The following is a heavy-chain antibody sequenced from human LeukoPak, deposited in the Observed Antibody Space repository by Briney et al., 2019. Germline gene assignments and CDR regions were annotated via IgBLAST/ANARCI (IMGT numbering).Heavy chain of an antibody. D-gene: IGHD2-21*02. V-gene: IGHV1-46*01. CDR3: ARVGATGATADN. J-gene: IGHJ4*02. CDR2: INPRGGNT. Sequence: IINPRGGNTDYAQKFQGRVTMTSDTSTSTVYMELKSLRSEDTAVYFCARVGATGATADNWGQGTLVTVSS.